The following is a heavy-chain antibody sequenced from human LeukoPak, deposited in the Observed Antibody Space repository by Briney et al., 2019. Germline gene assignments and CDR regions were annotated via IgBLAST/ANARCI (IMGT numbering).Heavy chain of an antibody. Sequence: PGGSLRLSCAASGFTFSNAWMSWVRQAPGKGLEWVAFIRYDGSNKYYADSVKGRFTISRDNAKNSLYLQMNSLRAEDTAVYYCARDSSYGDYPVDIWGQGTMVTVSS. V-gene: IGHV3-30*02. CDR1: GFTFSNAW. D-gene: IGHD4-17*01. CDR2: IRYDGSNK. CDR3: ARDSSYGDYPVDI. J-gene: IGHJ3*02.